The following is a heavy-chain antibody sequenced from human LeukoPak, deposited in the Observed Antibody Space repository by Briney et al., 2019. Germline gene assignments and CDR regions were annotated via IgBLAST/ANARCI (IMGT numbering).Heavy chain of an antibody. Sequence: GSLRLSCVASGFPFSSYGLHWVRQAPGKGLEWVAVIWSVGGAEYYADSVKGRFTISRDNSKNMLFLQMNSLRAEDTAVYYCANLNAPYWGNFGYWGQGTLVTVSS. CDR2: IWSVGGAE. CDR3: ANLNAPYWGNFGY. CDR1: GFPFSSYG. V-gene: IGHV3-33*06. D-gene: IGHD3-16*01. J-gene: IGHJ4*02.